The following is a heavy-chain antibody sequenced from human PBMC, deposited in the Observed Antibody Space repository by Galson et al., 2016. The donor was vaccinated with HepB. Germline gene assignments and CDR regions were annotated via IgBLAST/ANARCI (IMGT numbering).Heavy chain of an antibody. CDR1: GITFSSFA. V-gene: IGHV3-48*02. Sequence: SLRLSCAAPGITFSSFAMSWVRQAAGKGLEWIAWITSSSDTMYYADSVKGRFTISRDNAKNSLYLEMNSLRDEDTAVYYCARDDYFRLGYWGQGTLVTVSS. J-gene: IGHJ4*02. CDR3: ARDDYFRLGY. CDR2: ITSSSDTM. D-gene: IGHD3-16*01.